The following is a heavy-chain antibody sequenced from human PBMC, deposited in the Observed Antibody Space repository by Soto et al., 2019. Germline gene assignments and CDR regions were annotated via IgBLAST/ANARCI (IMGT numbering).Heavy chain of an antibody. Sequence: LRLSCVVSGFSFSYAIIWVRQAPGKGQEWVSGITGGGSTEYAASVKGRFTISRDNSKNTVYLQMNSLRAEDTAMYYCAKDAVYNDGLWLVSDWGQGTLVTVS. J-gene: IGHJ4*02. CDR3: AKDAVYNDGLWLVSD. CDR1: GFSFSYA. CDR2: ITGGGST. D-gene: IGHD2-21*01. V-gene: IGHV3-23*01.